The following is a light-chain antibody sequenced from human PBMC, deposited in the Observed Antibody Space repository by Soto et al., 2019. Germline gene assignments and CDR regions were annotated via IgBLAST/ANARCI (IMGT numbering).Light chain of an antibody. V-gene: IGKV1-5*03. CDR3: QHYNSYSEA. CDR2: KAS. Sequence: IQLTHSPSTLSGSVGDGVTITCRASQTISSWLAWYQQKQGKAPKLMISKASTLKSGVPSRFSGSGSGTEFTLTISSLQPDDFATYYCQHYNSYSEAFGQGTKVDIK. CDR1: QTISSW. J-gene: IGKJ1*01.